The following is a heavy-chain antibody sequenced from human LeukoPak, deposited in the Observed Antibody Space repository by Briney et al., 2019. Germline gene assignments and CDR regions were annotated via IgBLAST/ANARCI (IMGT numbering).Heavy chain of an antibody. CDR1: GFTFSSYG. Sequence: PGGSLRLSCAASGFTFSSYGVHWVRQAPGKGLEWVAFIRYDGGNKYYADSVKGRFTISRDNSKNTLYLQMNSLRTGDTAVYYCAKALGKYQLLYGFMDVWGKGTTVTVSS. D-gene: IGHD2-2*02. CDR2: IRYDGGNK. V-gene: IGHV3-30*02. CDR3: AKALGKYQLLYGFMDV. J-gene: IGHJ6*03.